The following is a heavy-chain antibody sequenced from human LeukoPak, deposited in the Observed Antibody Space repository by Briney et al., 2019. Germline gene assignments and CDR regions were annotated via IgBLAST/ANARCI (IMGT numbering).Heavy chain of an antibody. CDR1: GGTFSSYA. Sequence: ASVKVSCKASGGTFSSYAISWVRQAPGQGLEWIGWINPNSGGTNYAQKFQGWVTMTRDTSISTAYMELSRLRSDDTAVYYCARACGGDCSDAFDIWGQGTMVTVSS. V-gene: IGHV1-2*04. D-gene: IGHD2-21*02. CDR3: ARACGGDCSDAFDI. J-gene: IGHJ3*02. CDR2: INPNSGGT.